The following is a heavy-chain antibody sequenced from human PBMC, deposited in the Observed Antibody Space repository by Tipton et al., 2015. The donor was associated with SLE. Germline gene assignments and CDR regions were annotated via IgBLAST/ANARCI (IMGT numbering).Heavy chain of an antibody. Sequence: SLRLSCAASGFTFSSYAMHWVRQAPGKGLEWVAVISYDGSNKYYADSVKGRFTISRDNAKNSLYLQMNSLRAEDTAVYYCARDDDSSGYYYPGAFDIWGQGTMVTVSS. J-gene: IGHJ3*02. V-gene: IGHV3-30-3*01. D-gene: IGHD3-22*01. CDR2: ISYDGSNK. CDR1: GFTFSSYA. CDR3: ARDDDSSGYYYPGAFDI.